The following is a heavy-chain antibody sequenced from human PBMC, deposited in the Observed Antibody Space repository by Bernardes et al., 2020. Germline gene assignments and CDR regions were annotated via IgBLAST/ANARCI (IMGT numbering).Heavy chain of an antibody. D-gene: IGHD4-17*01. CDR3: ARSSYGDYTTRDYYFDY. V-gene: IGHV3-74*01. CDR1: GFTFSSYW. J-gene: IGHJ4*02. CDR2: INSDGTTT. Sequence: GSLRLSCAASGFTFSSYWMHWVRQVPGKGLVWVSRINSDGTTTTYADSVKGRFTISRDNAKNTLYLQTNSLRTEDTAVYYCARSSYGDYTTRDYYFDYWGRGTLVTVSS.